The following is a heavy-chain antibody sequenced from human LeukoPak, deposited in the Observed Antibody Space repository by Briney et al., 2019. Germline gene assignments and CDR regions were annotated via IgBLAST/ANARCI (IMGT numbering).Heavy chain of an antibody. CDR1: GFTFDDYA. CDR2: ISWSSGSI. J-gene: IGHJ4*02. CDR3: AKDSSIGIVGATTSIDY. Sequence: PGGSLRLSCAASGFTFDDYAMHWVRQAPGKGLEWVSGISWSSGSIGYADSVKGRFTISRDNAKNSLYLQMNSLRAEDTALYYCAKDSSIGIVGATTSIDYWGQGTLVTVSS. V-gene: IGHV3-9*01. D-gene: IGHD1-26*01.